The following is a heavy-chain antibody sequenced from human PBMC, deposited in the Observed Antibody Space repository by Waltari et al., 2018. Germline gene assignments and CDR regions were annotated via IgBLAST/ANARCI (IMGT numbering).Heavy chain of an antibody. CDR3: AHRRWDSSGWSGVWFDP. J-gene: IGHJ5*02. Sequence: QITLKESGPALVKPTQTLTLTCRVPGFSIRTNTVGGGWIRQPPGKALEWLALIYWDDDTRFSPSLKSRLTVTRDTSKNQVVLTMTNMDPLDTGTYFCAHRRWDSSGWSGVWFDPWGQGTLVTVSS. CDR2: IYWDDDT. CDR1: GFSIRTNTVG. V-gene: IGHV2-5*02. D-gene: IGHD6-19*01.